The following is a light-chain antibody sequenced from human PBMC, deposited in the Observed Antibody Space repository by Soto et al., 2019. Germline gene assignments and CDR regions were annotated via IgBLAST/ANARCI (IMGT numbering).Light chain of an antibody. V-gene: IGLV2-14*01. Sequence: QSALTQPASVSGSPGQSNTISCTGTSSDVGAYNYVSWYQQHPGKAPKLMIFEVNNRPSGVSNRFSGSKSGNTASLAISGLQAEDEADYYCSSYTSSSTLVFGGGTKLTVL. J-gene: IGLJ2*01. CDR1: SSDVGAYNY. CDR2: EVN. CDR3: SSYTSSSTLV.